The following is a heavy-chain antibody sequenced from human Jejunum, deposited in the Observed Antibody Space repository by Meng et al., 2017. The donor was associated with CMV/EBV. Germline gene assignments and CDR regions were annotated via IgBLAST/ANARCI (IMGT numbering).Heavy chain of an antibody. D-gene: IGHD4-23*01. J-gene: IGHJ4*02. CDR2: IYSGGST. Sequence: FTFSNYALSWVRQAPGKGLEWVSVIYSGGSTYYADYVKGRFTISRDNSKNTLYLQMNSLRAEDTAVYYCARDSRTYGGNSGLVDYWGQGTLVTVSS. CDR3: ARDSRTYGGNSGLVDY. V-gene: IGHV3-53*01. CDR1: FTFSNYA.